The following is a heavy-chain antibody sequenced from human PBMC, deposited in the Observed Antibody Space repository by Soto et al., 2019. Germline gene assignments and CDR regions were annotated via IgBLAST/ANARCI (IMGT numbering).Heavy chain of an antibody. J-gene: IGHJ4*02. D-gene: IGHD4-17*01. CDR1: GFTFSSYG. CDR2: ISYDGSNK. Sequence: QVQLVESGGGVVQPGRSLRLSCAASGFTFSSYGMHWVRQAPGKGLEWVAVISYDGSNKYYADSVKGRFTISRDNSKNTLYLQMNSLRAEDTAVYYCAERPDYVVGYWGQGTLVTVSS. CDR3: AERPDYVVGY. V-gene: IGHV3-30*18.